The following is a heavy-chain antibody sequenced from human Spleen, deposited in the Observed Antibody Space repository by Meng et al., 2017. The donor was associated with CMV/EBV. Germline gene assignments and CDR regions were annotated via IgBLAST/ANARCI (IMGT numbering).Heavy chain of an antibody. CDR3: ARGHKLRFLEWLPAKTYYYYGMDV. V-gene: IGHV1-69*05. J-gene: IGHJ6*02. D-gene: IGHD3-3*01. Sequence: SVKVSCKASGYTFTGYYMHWVRQAPGQGLEWMGGIIPIFGTANYAQKFQGRVTITTDESTSTAYMELSSLRSEDTAVYYCARGHKLRFLEWLPAKTYYYYGMDVWGQGTTVTVSS. CDR2: IIPIFGTA. CDR1: GYTFTGYY.